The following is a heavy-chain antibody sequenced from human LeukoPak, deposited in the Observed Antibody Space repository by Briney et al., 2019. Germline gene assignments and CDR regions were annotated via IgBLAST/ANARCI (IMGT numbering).Heavy chain of an antibody. D-gene: IGHD1-26*01. Sequence: PGRSLGLSCAASGFTFSSYGMHWVRQAPGKGLEWVANIKQDGSEKYYVDSVKGRFTISRDNAKNSLYLQMNSLRAEDTAVYYCARVGYSGSFYYYYYMDVWGKGTTVTVSS. CDR3: ARVGYSGSFYYYYYMDV. CDR2: IKQDGSEK. V-gene: IGHV3-7*01. J-gene: IGHJ6*03. CDR1: GFTFSSYG.